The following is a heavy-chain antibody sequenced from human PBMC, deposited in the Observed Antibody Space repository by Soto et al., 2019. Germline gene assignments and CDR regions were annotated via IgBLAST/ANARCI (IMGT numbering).Heavy chain of an antibody. D-gene: IGHD3-10*01. CDR1: GGSISSYY. V-gene: IGHV4-59*01. CDR2: IYHSGST. J-gene: IGHJ6*02. CDR3: ASSEITMVRGVITLNYGMDV. Sequence: PSETLSLTCTVSGGSISSYYWSWIRQPPGKGLEWIGYIYHSGSTYYNPSLKSRVTISVDRSKNQFSLKLSSVTAADTAVYYCASSEITMVRGVITLNYGMDVWGQGTTVTVSS.